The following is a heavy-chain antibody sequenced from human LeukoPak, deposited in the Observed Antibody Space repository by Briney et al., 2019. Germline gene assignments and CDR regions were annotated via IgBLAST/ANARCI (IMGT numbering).Heavy chain of an antibody. CDR2: IYSGGST. V-gene: IGHV3-53*01. D-gene: IGHD2-15*01. CDR1: GFTVSSNY. Sequence: PGGSLRLSCEASGFTVSSNYMSWVRQAPGKGLEWVSVIYSGGSTYYADSVKGRFTISRDNPKNTLYLQMNSLRAEDTAVYYCAKDVVVAATGGMDVWGQGTTVTVSS. CDR3: AKDVVVAATGGMDV. J-gene: IGHJ6*02.